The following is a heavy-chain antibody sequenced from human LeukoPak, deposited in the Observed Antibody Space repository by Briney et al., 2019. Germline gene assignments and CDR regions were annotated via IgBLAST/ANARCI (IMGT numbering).Heavy chain of an antibody. CDR3: RRFRQIAEDDPFDI. J-gene: IGHJ3*02. D-gene: IGHD2/OR15-2a*01. V-gene: IGHV3-23*01. CDR1: GFTFSNYA. CDR2: ISGTGYTT. Sequence: HPGGSLRLSCVTSGFTFSNYAMTWVRQAPGKGPEWVSAISGTGYTTFYADSVKGRFTMSRDNPKNALYLQMNSLRADDTALYYCRRFRQIAEDDPFDIWGQGTLVTVSS.